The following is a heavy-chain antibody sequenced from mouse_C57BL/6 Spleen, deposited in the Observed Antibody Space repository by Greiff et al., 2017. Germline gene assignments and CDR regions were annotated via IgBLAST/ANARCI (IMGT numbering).Heavy chain of an antibody. CDR3: ARGILPSFDY. Sequence: QVQLQQPGAELVKPGASVKMSCKASGYTFTSYWITWVKQRPIQGLEWIGNIDPSDSETHYNQKFKDKATLTVDKSSSTAYMQLSSLTSEYSAVYYCARGILPSFDYWGQGTTLTVSS. CDR1: GYTFTSYW. CDR2: IDPSDSET. V-gene: IGHV1-52*01. J-gene: IGHJ2*01. D-gene: IGHD1-1*01.